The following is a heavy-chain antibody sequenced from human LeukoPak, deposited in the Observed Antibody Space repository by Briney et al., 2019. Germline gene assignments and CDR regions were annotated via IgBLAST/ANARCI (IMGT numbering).Heavy chain of an antibody. CDR2: MNPNSGNT. CDR1: GYTFTSYD. Sequence: GASVKVSCKASGYTFTSYDINWVRQATGQGLEWMGWMNPNSGNTGYAQKFQGRVTMTRNTSISTAYMELSSLRSEDTAVYYCARDPLSGDYVWGSYRLTLTTRYYGMDVWGQGTTVTVSS. V-gene: IGHV1-8*01. D-gene: IGHD3-16*02. J-gene: IGHJ6*02. CDR3: ARDPLSGDYVWGSYRLTLTTRYYGMDV.